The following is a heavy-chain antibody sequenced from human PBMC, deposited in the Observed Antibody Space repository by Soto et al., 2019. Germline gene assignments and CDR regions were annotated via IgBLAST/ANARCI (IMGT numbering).Heavy chain of an antibody. Sequence: RGSEYKFTNFWIGRVRKMPGKGLEWMGIIYPGDSDTRYIPSFQGQVTISADKSISTAYLQWNSLKASDTAMYYYARQQIPGELTAFDIWGQGTMVTVSS. CDR1: EYKFTNFW. CDR3: ARQQIPGELTAFDI. J-gene: IGHJ3*02. D-gene: IGHD1-26*01. CDR2: IYPGDSDT. V-gene: IGHV5-51*01.